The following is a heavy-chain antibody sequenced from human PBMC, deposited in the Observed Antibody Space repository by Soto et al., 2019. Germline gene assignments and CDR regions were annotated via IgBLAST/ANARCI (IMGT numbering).Heavy chain of an antibody. CDR3: AKDLTRQLAYWLDP. Sequence: ASVKVSCKASGFSFTGYYIHWLRQAPGQGLEWMGWIIAHSGGTEYAQKFQGRVTLTRDTSIATAYLTLTSLTSDDTALYYCAKDLTRQLAYWLDPWGQGTQVTVSS. CDR2: IIAHSGGT. D-gene: IGHD6-6*01. CDR1: GFSFTGYY. J-gene: IGHJ5*02. V-gene: IGHV1-2*02.